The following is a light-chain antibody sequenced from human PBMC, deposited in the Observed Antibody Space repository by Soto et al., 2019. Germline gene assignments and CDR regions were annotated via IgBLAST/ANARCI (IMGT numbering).Light chain of an antibody. Sequence: EIVLTQSPGTLSLSPGERATLSCRASQSVSSNYLARYQQKPAQAPRVLIYVASSRATGIPDRFSGSGSGTDFTLTNIRLEPEDFAVYYCQQYGSSPITFGQGTRLEIK. J-gene: IGKJ5*01. CDR3: QQYGSSPIT. V-gene: IGKV3-20*01. CDR1: QSVSSNY. CDR2: VAS.